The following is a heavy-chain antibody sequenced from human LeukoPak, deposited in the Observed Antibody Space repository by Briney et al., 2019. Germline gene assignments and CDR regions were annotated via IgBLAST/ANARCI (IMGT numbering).Heavy chain of an antibody. V-gene: IGHV3-23*01. CDR2: ISGSDAGP. J-gene: IGHJ4*02. CDR1: GFTFSSYA. Sequence: GGSLRLSCAASGFTFSSYAMSWVRQAPGKGLEWLADISGSDAGPHYADSVKGRFTISRDNSKNTLYLQMNSLRAEDTAVYYCAKPQYYSDSRRYPAGDHWGQGTLVTVSS. CDR3: AKPQYYSDSRRYPAGDH. D-gene: IGHD3-22*01.